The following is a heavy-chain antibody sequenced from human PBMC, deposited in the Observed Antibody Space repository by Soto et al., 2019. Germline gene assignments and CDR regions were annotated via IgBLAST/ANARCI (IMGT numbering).Heavy chain of an antibody. V-gene: IGHV1-69*02. Sequence: QVQLVQSGAEVKKPGSSVKVSCKASGGTFSSYTISWVRQAPGQGLEWMGRIIPILGIANYAQKFQGRVTSTADKSTSTAYMELSSLRSEDTAVYYCASYCSSTSCRFDPWGQGTLVTVSS. D-gene: IGHD2-2*01. CDR1: GGTFSSYT. J-gene: IGHJ5*02. CDR2: IIPILGIA. CDR3: ASYCSSTSCRFDP.